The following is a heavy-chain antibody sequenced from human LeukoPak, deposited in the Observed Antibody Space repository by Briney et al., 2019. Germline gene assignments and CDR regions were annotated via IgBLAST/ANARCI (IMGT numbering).Heavy chain of an antibody. V-gene: IGHV3-23*01. CDR1: GFTFSSYA. D-gene: IGHD6-13*01. J-gene: IGHJ5*02. CDR2: ISGSGGST. Sequence: GGSLRLSCAASGFTFSSYAMSWVRQAPGKGLEWVSAISGSGGSTYYADSVKGRFTISRDNSKNTLYLQMNSLRAEDTAVYYCAKDPLPYSSSWYKWFDPWGQGTLVTVPS. CDR3: AKDPLPYSSSWYKWFDP.